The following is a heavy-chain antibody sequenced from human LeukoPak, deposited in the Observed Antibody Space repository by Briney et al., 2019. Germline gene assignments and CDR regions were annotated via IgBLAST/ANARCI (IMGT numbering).Heavy chain of an antibody. V-gene: IGHV3-7*01. D-gene: IGHD2-8*01. CDR2: IKEDGGEK. CDR1: GLTFSSSW. Sequence: GGSLRLSCAASGLTFSSSWMSWVRQAPGKGLEWVANIKEDGGEKYYVDSVKGRFTISRDNAKNSLFLQMNGLRAGDTAVYYCARRTNHLAFDHWGLGTLVTVSS. J-gene: IGHJ4*02. CDR3: ARRTNHLAFDH.